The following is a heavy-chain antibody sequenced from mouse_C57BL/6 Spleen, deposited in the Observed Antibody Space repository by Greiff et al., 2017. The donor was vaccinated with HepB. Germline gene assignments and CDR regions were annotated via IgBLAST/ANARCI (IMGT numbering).Heavy chain of an antibody. J-gene: IGHJ3*01. CDR1: GFTFSSYA. D-gene: IGHD2-4*01. CDR2: ISDGGSYT. Sequence: EVKLMESGGGLVKPGGSLKLSCAASGFTFSSYAMSWVRQTPEKRLEWVATISDGGSYTYYPDNVKGRFTISRDNAKNYLYLQMSHLKSEDTAMYYCARDSGDYGDGAWFAYWGQGTLVTVSA. CDR3: ARDSGDYGDGAWFAY. V-gene: IGHV5-4*01.